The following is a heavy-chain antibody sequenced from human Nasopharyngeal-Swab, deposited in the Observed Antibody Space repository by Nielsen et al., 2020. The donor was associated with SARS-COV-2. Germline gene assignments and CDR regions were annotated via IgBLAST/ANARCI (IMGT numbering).Heavy chain of an antibody. CDR2: IEYNGNT. V-gene: IGHV4-39*01. CDR1: GDSIAYSTFY. D-gene: IGHD6-13*01. Sequence: SETLSLTCTVAGDSIAYSTFYWGWTRQPPGKGREGIGNIEYNGNTYQNPSLKSRLTISVDKSKNQFSLQLSSVTAADTAVYSCVRSSSWYYFDYWAQGTQVTVSS. J-gene: IGHJ4*02. CDR3: VRSSSWYYFDY.